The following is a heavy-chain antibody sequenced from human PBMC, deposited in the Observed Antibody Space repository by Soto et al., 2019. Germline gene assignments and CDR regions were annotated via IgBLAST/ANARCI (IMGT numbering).Heavy chain of an antibody. Sequence: GGSLRLSCAASGFTFSSYDMHWLRQTTGKGLEWVSAIGTAGDTYYPGSVKGRFTISRENAKNSLYLQMNSLRAGDTAVYYCARAGKVGAFDIWGQGTMVTVSS. J-gene: IGHJ3*02. D-gene: IGHD6-13*01. CDR2: IGTAGDT. V-gene: IGHV3-13*01. CDR3: ARAGKVGAFDI. CDR1: GFTFSSYD.